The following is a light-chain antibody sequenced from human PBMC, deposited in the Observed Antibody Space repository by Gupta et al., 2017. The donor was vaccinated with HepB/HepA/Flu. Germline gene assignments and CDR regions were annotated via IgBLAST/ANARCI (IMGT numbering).Light chain of an antibody. Sequence: SAPPPPPSASGAPGQRVTISCSGSGSKMGSETVHWYQHFAGTAPNLLTHSDVRRPSGVPARFSGSKYATTATLTSNRVQAEDEADYYYPAKNTSRSGWVFGGGTKLTVL. CDR1: GSKMGSET. CDR3: PAKNTSRSGWV. CDR2: SDV. V-gene: IGLV1-44*01. J-gene: IGLJ3*02.